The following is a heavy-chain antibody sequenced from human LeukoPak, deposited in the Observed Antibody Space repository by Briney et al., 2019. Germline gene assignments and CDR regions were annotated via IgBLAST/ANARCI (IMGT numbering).Heavy chain of an antibody. Sequence: SETLSLTCTVSGGSISSYYWGWIRQPAGKGLEWIGRIYTGGSTNYNPSLRSRVTMSVDTSKNQFSLKLSSVIAADTAVYYCARDYYDTSGLLTKYYFDYWGQGTLVTVSS. CDR2: IYTGGST. J-gene: IGHJ4*02. CDR1: GGSISSYY. D-gene: IGHD3-22*01. V-gene: IGHV4-4*07. CDR3: ARDYYDTSGLLTKYYFDY.